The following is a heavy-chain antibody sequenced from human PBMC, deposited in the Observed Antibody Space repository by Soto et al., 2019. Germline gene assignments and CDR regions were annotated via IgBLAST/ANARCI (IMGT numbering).Heavy chain of an antibody. CDR3: STDIGIYGLAI. D-gene: IGHD1-26*01. CDR1: RFSFTNAC. Sequence: EVQLVESGGGFVQPGGSLRLSCVASRFSFTNACMSWVRQAPGKGPEWVGRIKSKTDGGTADYAAPVKGRFTISRDDSKNTLYLHMDSLKTEDTALYHGSTDIGIYGLAIWGPGPTVTVSS. V-gene: IGHV3-15*01. J-gene: IGHJ6*02. CDR2: IKSKTDGGTA.